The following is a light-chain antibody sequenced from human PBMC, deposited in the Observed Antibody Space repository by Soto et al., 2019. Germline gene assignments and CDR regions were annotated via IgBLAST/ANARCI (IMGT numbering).Light chain of an antibody. CDR2: RDS. CDR1: NIGSKN. Sequence: SYELTQPPSVSVALGQTARITCGGNNIGSKNVHWYQQKPGQAPVLVIYRDSNRPSGIPERFSGSNSGNTATLTISRAQAGDEADYYCQVWDSSFYVFGTGTKVTVL. J-gene: IGLJ1*01. CDR3: QVWDSSFYV. V-gene: IGLV3-9*01.